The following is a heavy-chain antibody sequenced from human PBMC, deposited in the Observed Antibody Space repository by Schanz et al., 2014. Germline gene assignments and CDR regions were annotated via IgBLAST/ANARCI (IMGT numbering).Heavy chain of an antibody. CDR2: ISDRGDGT. Sequence: EQVLESGGGFVQPGGSLRLSCATSGFTFTTFAMTWVRQAPGKGLEWVSGISDRGDGTNYGDSVRGRFTISRDNSRNTVYLQMNNVGVDDTATYYCVKTDAPSLFSFWGQGTLVIVSS. CDR1: GFTFTTFA. J-gene: IGHJ4*02. V-gene: IGHV3-23*01. D-gene: IGHD2-8*01. CDR3: VKTDAPSLFSF.